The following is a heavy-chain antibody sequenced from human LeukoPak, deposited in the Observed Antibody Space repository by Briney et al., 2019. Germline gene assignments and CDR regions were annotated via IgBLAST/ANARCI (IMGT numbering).Heavy chain of an antibody. CDR1: GYTFTGYY. D-gene: IGHD3-3*01. V-gene: IGHV1-2*02. CDR3: ARYYDFWSGYLGY. Sequence: ASVKVSCKASGYTFTGYYMHWVRQAPGQGLEWMGWINPNSGGTNYAQKFQGRVTMTRDTSISTAYMELSRLRSDDTAVYYCARYYDFWSGYLGYWGQGTLVTVSS. CDR2: INPNSGGT. J-gene: IGHJ4*02.